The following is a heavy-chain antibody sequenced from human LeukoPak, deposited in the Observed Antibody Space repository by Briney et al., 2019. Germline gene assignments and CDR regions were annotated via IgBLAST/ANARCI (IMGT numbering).Heavy chain of an antibody. CDR3: ARGYAHRSHCSSTSCYSRKNWFDP. Sequence: SETLSLTCTVSGGSISSSSYYWGWIRQPPGKGLEWIGSIYYSGSTYYNPSLKSRVTISVDTSKNQFSLKLSSVTAADTAVYYCARGYAHRSHCSSTSCYSRKNWFDPWGQGTLVTVSS. V-gene: IGHV4-39*01. CDR2: IYYSGST. CDR1: GGSISSSSYY. J-gene: IGHJ5*02. D-gene: IGHD2-2*01.